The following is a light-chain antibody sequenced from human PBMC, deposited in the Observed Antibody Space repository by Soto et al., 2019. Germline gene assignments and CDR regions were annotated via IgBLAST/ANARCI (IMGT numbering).Light chain of an antibody. CDR3: QQYGSSPRT. CDR1: QSVSSY. CDR2: DAS. V-gene: IGKV3-20*01. Sequence: EIVLTQSPATLSLSPGERATLSCTASQSVSSYLAWYQQKPGQAPRLLIHDASSRATGISDRFTGSGSGTDFTLTITTLEPEDFAVYYCQQYGSSPRTFGLGTKVDI. J-gene: IGKJ1*01.